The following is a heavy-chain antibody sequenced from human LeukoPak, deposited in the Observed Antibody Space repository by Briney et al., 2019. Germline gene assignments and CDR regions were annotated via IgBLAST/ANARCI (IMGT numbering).Heavy chain of an antibody. CDR2: IYYTGRT. CDR1: GVSISDSTYY. J-gene: IGHJ4*02. D-gene: IGHD6-13*01. V-gene: IGHV4-39*01. Sequence: KPSETLSLTCTVSGVSISDSTYYWGWVRQPPGKGLEWIGSIYYTGRTYSNPSLRSRVTISVDTSKNQFSLKLSSVTASGTAVYYCARQVAAAGSNYWGQEPLVTVSS. CDR3: ARQVAAAGSNY.